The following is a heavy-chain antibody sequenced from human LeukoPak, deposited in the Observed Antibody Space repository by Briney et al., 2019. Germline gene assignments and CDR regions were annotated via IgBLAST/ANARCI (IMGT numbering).Heavy chain of an antibody. Sequence: GGSLRLSCAASGFTVSSIHMVWVRQAPGKGLEWVSVTYTGGNSYYADSVKGRFIISRDISKNTLYLQMNSLRAEDSALYYCARGGRGSAAVVAPRSFDIWDQGTMVTVSS. V-gene: IGHV3-53*01. CDR3: ARGGRGSAAVVAPRSFDI. CDR2: TYTGGNS. J-gene: IGHJ3*02. CDR1: GFTVSSIH. D-gene: IGHD3-22*01.